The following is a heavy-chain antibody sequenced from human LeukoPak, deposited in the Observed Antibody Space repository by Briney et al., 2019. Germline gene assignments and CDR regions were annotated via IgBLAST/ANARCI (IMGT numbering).Heavy chain of an antibody. CDR2: IHKDGKNP. CDR1: GFTFSRYW. D-gene: IGHD3-10*01. Sequence: GGSLRLSCAASGFTFSRYWMQWVRHAPGKGLVWVSRIHKDGKNPIYADSVKGRFTISRDNARNTLYLQMDSLIAEDTAVYYCAREAYDTRNYYSDTWGQGILVTVSS. CDR3: AREAYDTRNYYSDT. J-gene: IGHJ5*02. V-gene: IGHV3-74*01.